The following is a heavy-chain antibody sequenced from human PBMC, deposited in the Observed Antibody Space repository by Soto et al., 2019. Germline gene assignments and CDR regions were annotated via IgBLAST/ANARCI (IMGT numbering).Heavy chain of an antibody. V-gene: IGHV3-23*01. CDR1: GFSFGSYA. Sequence: PGGSLRLSCAASGFSFGSYALSWVRPAPGKGLEWVSTISGSDGKTFYADSVKGRFSISRDTSQNTLYLQMNSLRADDTAIYYCARWSYLDYWGQGTRVTVSS. J-gene: IGHJ4*02. CDR2: ISGSDGKT. CDR3: ARWSYLDY. D-gene: IGHD3-3*01.